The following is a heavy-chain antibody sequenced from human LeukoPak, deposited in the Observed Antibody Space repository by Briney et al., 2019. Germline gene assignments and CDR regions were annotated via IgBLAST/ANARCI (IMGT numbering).Heavy chain of an antibody. D-gene: IGHD5-18*01. CDR3: AKDNFLRGYSYGTFDY. J-gene: IGHJ4*02. Sequence: SLRLSCAASGFTFDDYAMHWVRQAPGKGLEWVSGISWDSGSIGYADSVKGRFTISRDNAKNSLYLQMNSLRAEDTALYYCAKDNFLRGYSYGTFDYWGQGTLVTVSS. V-gene: IGHV3-9*01. CDR1: GFTFDDYA. CDR2: ISWDSGSI.